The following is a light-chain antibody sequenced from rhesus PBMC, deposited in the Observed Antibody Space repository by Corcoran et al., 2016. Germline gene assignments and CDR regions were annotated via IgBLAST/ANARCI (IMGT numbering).Light chain of an antibody. CDR2: AAS. CDR1: QGISSY. V-gene: IGKV1-28*01. Sequence: DIQMTQSPSSLSASVGDTVTITCRASQGISSYLNWFQQKQGKAPKLLIYAASSLESGVPSRFSCSGSGTEFTLTISSLQPEDFAADYCLQHNSYPYSFGQGTKVEIK. CDR3: LQHNSYPYS. J-gene: IGKJ2*01.